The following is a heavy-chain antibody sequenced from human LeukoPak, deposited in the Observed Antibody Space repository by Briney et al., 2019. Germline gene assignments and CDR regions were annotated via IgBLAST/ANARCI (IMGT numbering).Heavy chain of an antibody. J-gene: IGHJ4*02. Sequence: SETLSLTCTVSGGSISSYYWSWIRQPPGKGLEWIGYIYYSGSTYYNPSLKSRVTISVDTSKNQFSLKLSSVTAADTAVYYCARQLGYCSSTSCYADKVDYWGQGTLVTVSS. CDR1: GGSISSYY. CDR3: ARQLGYCSSTSCYADKVDY. D-gene: IGHD2-2*01. V-gene: IGHV4-59*08. CDR2: IYYSGST.